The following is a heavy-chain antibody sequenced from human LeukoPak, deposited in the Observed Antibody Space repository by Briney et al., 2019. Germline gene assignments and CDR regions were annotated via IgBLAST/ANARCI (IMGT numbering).Heavy chain of an antibody. J-gene: IGHJ3*02. CDR3: AKSQHHRDAFDI. V-gene: IGHV3-9*01. Sequence: PGRSLRLSCAASGFTFDDYAMHWVRHAPGKGLEWVSGISWNSGSIGYADSVKGRFTISRDNAKNSLYLQMNSLRAEDTALYYCAKSQHHRDAFDIWGQGTMVTVSS. D-gene: IGHD6-13*01. CDR2: ISWNSGSI. CDR1: GFTFDDYA.